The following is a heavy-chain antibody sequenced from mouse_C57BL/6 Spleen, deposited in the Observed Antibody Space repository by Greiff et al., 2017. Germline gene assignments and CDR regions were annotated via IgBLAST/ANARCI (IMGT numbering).Heavy chain of an antibody. V-gene: IGHV5-17*01. Sequence: EVQLVESGGGLVKPGGSLKLSCAASGFTFSDYGMHWVRQAPEKGLEWVAYISSGSSTIYYADTVKGRFTISRDNAKNTLFLQMTSLRSEDTAMYYCAIITTVVAPNAMDYWGQGTSVTVSS. J-gene: IGHJ4*01. CDR1: GFTFSDYG. CDR3: AIITTVVAPNAMDY. CDR2: ISSGSSTI. D-gene: IGHD1-1*01.